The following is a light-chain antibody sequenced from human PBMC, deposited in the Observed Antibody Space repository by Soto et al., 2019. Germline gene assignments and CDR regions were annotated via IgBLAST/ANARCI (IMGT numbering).Light chain of an antibody. Sequence: QSALTQPPSASGSPGQSVTISCTGTSSDVGGYNYVSWYQQHPGNAPKLLIYEVTKRPSGVPDRFSGSKSGNTASLTVSGLQAEDEADYYCISYAGSNNFVFGTGTKLTVL. CDR2: EVT. J-gene: IGLJ1*01. CDR1: SSDVGGYNY. V-gene: IGLV2-8*01. CDR3: ISYAGSNNFV.